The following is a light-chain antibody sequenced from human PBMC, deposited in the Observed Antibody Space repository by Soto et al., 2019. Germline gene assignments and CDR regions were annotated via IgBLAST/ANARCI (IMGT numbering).Light chain of an antibody. CDR2: DAS. CDR1: QSVSSY. Sequence: EIVLTQSPATLSLSPGARATLSCRASQSVSSYLAWYQQKPGQTPRLLIYDASNRATGIPAWFSGSGSGTDFTLTISSLAPEEFAVYYCEQRSSWPRAFGQGTKLEIK. V-gene: IGKV3-11*01. CDR3: EQRSSWPRA. J-gene: IGKJ2*01.